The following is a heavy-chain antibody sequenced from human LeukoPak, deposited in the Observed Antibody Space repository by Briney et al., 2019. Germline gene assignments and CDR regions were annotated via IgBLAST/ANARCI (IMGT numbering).Heavy chain of an antibody. Sequence: SETLSLTCTVSGGSVNSGNYYWSWIRQPPGKGLEWIGYIYYSGSTNYNPSLKSRVTISVDTSKNQSSLKLSSVTAADTAVYYCARGRVRFDPWGQGTLVTVSS. V-gene: IGHV4-61*01. D-gene: IGHD3-10*01. J-gene: IGHJ5*02. CDR3: ARGRVRFDP. CDR2: IYYSGST. CDR1: GGSVNSGNYY.